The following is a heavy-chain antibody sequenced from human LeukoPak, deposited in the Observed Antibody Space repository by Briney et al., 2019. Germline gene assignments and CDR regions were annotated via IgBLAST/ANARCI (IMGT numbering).Heavy chain of an antibody. J-gene: IGHJ4*02. CDR3: ARVWLTATPYFDY. Sequence: GASVKVSCKASGYTFTSYGISWVRQAPGQGLEWMGIINPSGGSTSYAQKFQGRVTMTRDMSTSTVYMELSSLRSEDTAVYYCARVWLTATPYFDYWGQGTLVTVSS. CDR2: INPSGGST. D-gene: IGHD2-21*02. CDR1: GYTFTSYG. V-gene: IGHV1-46*01.